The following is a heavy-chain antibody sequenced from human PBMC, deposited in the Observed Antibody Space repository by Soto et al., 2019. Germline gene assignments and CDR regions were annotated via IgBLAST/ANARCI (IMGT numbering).Heavy chain of an antibody. V-gene: IGHV4-61*01. Sequence: SETLSLTCTVSGGSVSSGSYYWSWLRQPPGKGLEWIGYLYYSGNTNYNPSLKSRVTISVDTSKNQFSLKLSSVTAADTAVYYCAGVPTGTTWVTSEYWGQGTLVTVSS. CDR2: LYYSGNT. CDR1: GGSVSSGSYY. D-gene: IGHD1-7*01. CDR3: AGVPTGTTWVTSEY. J-gene: IGHJ4*02.